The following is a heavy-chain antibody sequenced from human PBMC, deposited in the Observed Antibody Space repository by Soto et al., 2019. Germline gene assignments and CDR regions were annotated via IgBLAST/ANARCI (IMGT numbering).Heavy chain of an antibody. CDR3: ARDRQVWFGELFPKGVDYYYYGMDV. CDR2: INSDGSST. D-gene: IGHD3-10*01. V-gene: IGHV3-74*01. CDR1: GFTFSSYW. J-gene: IGHJ6*02. Sequence: PGGSLRLSCAASGFTFSSYWMHWVRQAPGKGLVWVSRINSDGSSTSYADSVKGRFTISRDNAKNTLYLQMNSLRAEDTAVYYCARDRQVWFGELFPKGVDYYYYGMDVWGQGTTVTVSS.